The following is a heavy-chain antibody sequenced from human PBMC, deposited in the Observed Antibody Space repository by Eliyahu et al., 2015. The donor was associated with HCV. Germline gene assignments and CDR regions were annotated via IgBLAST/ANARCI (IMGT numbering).Heavy chain of an antibody. CDR1: GFTFXKAW. CDR2: IKSQTDGGTT. CDR3: TAAVHDPFFDC. D-gene: IGHD1-1*01. V-gene: IGHV3-15*01. Sequence: EVQLVESGGGLVQPGGSLRLSCXAPGFTFXKAWIXWVRQAPGKGLEWIGRIKSQTDGGTTDYTAPVKGRFTISRDDSKNTVYLQMNSLKTEDTAVYFCTAAVHDPFFDCWGQGNLVTVSS. J-gene: IGHJ4*02.